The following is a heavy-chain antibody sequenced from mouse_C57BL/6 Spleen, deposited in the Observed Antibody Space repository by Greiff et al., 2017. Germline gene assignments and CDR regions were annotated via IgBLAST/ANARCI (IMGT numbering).Heavy chain of an antibody. CDR1: GFTFSDYG. CDR3: ARVAYGRAMDY. CDR2: ISSGSSTI. Sequence: EVKVVESGGGLVKPGGSLKLSCAASGFTFSDYGMHWVRQAPEKGLEWVAYISSGSSTIYYADTVKGRFTISRDNAKNTLFLQMTSLRSEDTAMYYCARVAYGRAMDYWGQGTSVTVSS. V-gene: IGHV5-17*01. D-gene: IGHD1-1*01. J-gene: IGHJ4*01.